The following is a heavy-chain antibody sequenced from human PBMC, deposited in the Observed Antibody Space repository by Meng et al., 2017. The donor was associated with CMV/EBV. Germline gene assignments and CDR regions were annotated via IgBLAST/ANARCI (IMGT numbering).Heavy chain of an antibody. CDR3: ARVGRTSCYDY. Sequence: LREAVPGLVMPSHVLALTCAVVGGSSSSGEYHGGRIRQPPGTGREWSGSIYYRARTYSNPALQGRVTIPVDTSKNQFSLKLSSVTAADTAVYYCARVGRTSCYDYWGQGTLVTVSS. V-gene: IGHV4-30-4*08. J-gene: IGHJ4*02. CDR2: IYYRART. D-gene: IGHD2-2*01. CDR1: GGSSSSGEYH.